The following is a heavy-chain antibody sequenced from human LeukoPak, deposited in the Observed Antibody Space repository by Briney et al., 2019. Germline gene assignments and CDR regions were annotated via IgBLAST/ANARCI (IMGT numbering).Heavy chain of an antibody. J-gene: IGHJ4*02. CDR3: ARLSARVGGYFDY. CDR1: GYSFTNYW. Sequence: ESLKISCKGFGYSFTNYWIGWVRQMPGKGLEWMGIIYPGDSDTRYSPSFQGQVTISADKSISTAYLQWSSLKASDTAMYYCARLSARVGGYFDYWGQGTLVNVSS. V-gene: IGHV5-51*01. CDR2: IYPGDSDT. D-gene: IGHD1-26*01.